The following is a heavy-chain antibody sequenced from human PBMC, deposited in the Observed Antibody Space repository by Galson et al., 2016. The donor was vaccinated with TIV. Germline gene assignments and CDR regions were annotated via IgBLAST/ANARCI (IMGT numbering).Heavy chain of an antibody. CDR3: ARDRYWNVYSGYGMDV. J-gene: IGHJ6*02. V-gene: IGHV1-18*01. CDR2: INPYNNNT. Sequence: SVKVSCKASGYTFSTYAISWVRQAPGQGLEWMAWINPYNNNTKYAQKFQGRVTMTTDTSTSTVYMELRSLGSDDTAVYYCARDRYWNVYSGYGMDVWGQGTTVTVS. D-gene: IGHD1-1*01. CDR1: GYTFSTYA.